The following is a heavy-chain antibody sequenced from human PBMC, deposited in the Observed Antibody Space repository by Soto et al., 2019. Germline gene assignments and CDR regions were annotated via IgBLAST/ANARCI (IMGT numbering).Heavy chain of an antibody. CDR3: AKVDKKMVRHFKWLDQ. CDR2: ISGSGGST. Sequence: GSLGLSCAASLFTFSSYSIILFLQSPGKGLEWVSAISGSGGSTYYADSVKGRFTISRDNSKNTLYLQMNSLRAEDTAVYYCAKVDKKMVRHFKWLDQWGQGTMLTVSS. V-gene: IGHV3-23*01. CDR1: LFTFSSYS. D-gene: IGHD3-3*02. J-gene: IGHJ5*02.